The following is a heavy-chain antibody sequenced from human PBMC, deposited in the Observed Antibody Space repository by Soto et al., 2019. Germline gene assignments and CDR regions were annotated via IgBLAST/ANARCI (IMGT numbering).Heavy chain of an antibody. CDR3: ARGLIAAAGTQYYYYYGTDV. D-gene: IGHD6-13*01. V-gene: IGHV4-4*07. CDR1: GGSISSYY. J-gene: IGHJ6*02. Sequence: SETLSLTCTVSGGSISSYYWSWIRQPAGKGLEWIGRIYTSGSTNYNPSLKSRVTMSVDTSKNQFSLKLSSVTAADTAVYYCARGLIAAAGTQYYYYYGTDVWGQGTTVTVSS. CDR2: IYTSGST.